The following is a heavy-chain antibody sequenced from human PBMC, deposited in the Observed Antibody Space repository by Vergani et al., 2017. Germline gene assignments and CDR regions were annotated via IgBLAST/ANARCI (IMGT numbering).Heavy chain of an antibody. J-gene: IGHJ4*02. V-gene: IGHV5-51*01. CDR2: IYPGDPDT. CDR1: GYSFTSYW. CDR3: ARQAGEWELLAGGAFDY. Sequence: EVQLVQSGAEVKKPGESLKISCKGSGYSFTSYWIGWVRQMPGKGLEWMGIIYPGDPDTRYSPSFQGQVTISADKSISTAYLQWSSLKASDTAMYYFARQAGEWELLAGGAFDYWGQGTLVTVSS. D-gene: IGHD1-26*01.